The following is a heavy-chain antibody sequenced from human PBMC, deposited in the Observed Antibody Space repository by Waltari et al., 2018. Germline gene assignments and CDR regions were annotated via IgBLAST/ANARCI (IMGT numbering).Heavy chain of an antibody. CDR3: ARDSSAWSRDY. CDR1: GFTFTPFG. CDR2: IHTGGRDT. Sequence: EVQLLESGGGLVQPGGSLTLSCVASGFTFTPFGMTWVRQPPGKGLWGVAGIHTGGRDTNYVDSVKGRFTVSRDDSKHTVYLQMNSLRAEDTAVYYCARDSSAWSRDYWGQGTLVTVSS. J-gene: IGHJ4*02. V-gene: IGHV3-23*03. D-gene: IGHD6-19*01.